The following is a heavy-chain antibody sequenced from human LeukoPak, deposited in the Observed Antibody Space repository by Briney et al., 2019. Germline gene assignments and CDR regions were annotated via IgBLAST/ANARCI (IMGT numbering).Heavy chain of an antibody. CDR3: ATDREGDPSAYYLV. J-gene: IGHJ4*02. CDR2: ISDNGGRT. CDR1: GFTFSGYA. V-gene: IGHV3-23*01. D-gene: IGHD3-22*01. Sequence: GGSLRLSCAASGFTFSGYAMSWVRQAPGKGLEWVSTISDNGGRTYYADSVKGRFPISRDNSKNTLFLQMNSLRAEGSAVYYCATDREGDPSAYYLVGGQGTLITVSS.